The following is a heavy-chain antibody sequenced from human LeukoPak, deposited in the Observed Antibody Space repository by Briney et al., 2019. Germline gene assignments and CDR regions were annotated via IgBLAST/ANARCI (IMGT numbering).Heavy chain of an antibody. Sequence: GESLKISCKGSGYSFTSYWIGWVRQTPGKGLEWMGIIYPGDSDTRYSPSFQGQVTISADKSISTAYLQWSSLKASDTAMYYCARLDPLGFCSSTSCFAFDIWGQGTMVTVSS. CDR3: ARLDPLGFCSSTSCFAFDI. CDR2: IYPGDSDT. J-gene: IGHJ3*02. V-gene: IGHV5-51*01. CDR1: GYSFTSYW. D-gene: IGHD2-2*01.